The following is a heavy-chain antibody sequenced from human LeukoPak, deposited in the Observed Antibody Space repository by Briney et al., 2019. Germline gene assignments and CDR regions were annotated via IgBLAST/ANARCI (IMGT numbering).Heavy chain of an antibody. CDR1: ENSFTFYW. J-gene: IGHJ3*02. D-gene: IGHD3-10*01. CDR2: IYPGDSDT. Sequence: GESLKISCQGSENSFTFYWIGWVRQMPGKGLEWMGTIYPGDSDTRYSPSFQGQVTISVDKSISTAYLQWSSLKASDTAMYYCVRLSRITMIRGVPSGAFDIWGQGTMVTVSS. CDR3: VRLSRITMIRGVPSGAFDI. V-gene: IGHV5-51*01.